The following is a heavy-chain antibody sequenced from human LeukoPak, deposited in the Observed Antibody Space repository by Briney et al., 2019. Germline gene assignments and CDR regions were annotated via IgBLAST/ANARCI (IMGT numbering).Heavy chain of an antibody. V-gene: IGHV3-30*18. Sequence: GRSLRLSCAASGFTFSSYGMHWVRQAPGKGLEWVAVISYDGSNKYYADSVKGRFTISRDNAKNSLYLQMNSLRAEDTALYYCAKDIFEVAAAGKGYYYGMDVWGQGTTVTVSS. CDR3: AKDIFEVAAAGKGYYYGMDV. D-gene: IGHD6-13*01. CDR1: GFTFSSYG. J-gene: IGHJ6*02. CDR2: ISYDGSNK.